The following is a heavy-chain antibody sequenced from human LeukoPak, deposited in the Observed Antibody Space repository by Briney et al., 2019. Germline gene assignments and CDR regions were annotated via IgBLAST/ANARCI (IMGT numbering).Heavy chain of an antibody. V-gene: IGHV3-23*01. CDR1: GFTFGSYA. CDR3: AKSRRPFDGSGHYWSDR. CDR2: MSATINT. J-gene: IGHJ5*02. Sequence: GGSLRLSCAASGFTFGSYAMSWVRKAPGKGLKWVSSMSATINTHYADSVKGRFTISSDNSKNTLNLQMNSLRPEDTAVYYCAKSRRPFDGSGHYWSDRWGQGTLVTVSS. D-gene: IGHD3-22*01.